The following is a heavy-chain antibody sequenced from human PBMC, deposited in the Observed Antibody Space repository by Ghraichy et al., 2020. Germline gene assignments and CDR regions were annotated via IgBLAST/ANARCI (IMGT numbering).Heavy chain of an antibody. CDR1: GFTVSSNY. D-gene: IGHD4-17*01. V-gene: IGHV3-66*01. J-gene: IGHJ6*03. Sequence: LSLTCAASGFTVSSNYMSWVRQAPGKGLEWVSVIYSGGSTYYADSVKGRFTISRDNSKNTLYLQMNSLRAEDTAVYYCARVQTVTTNYYYYYMDVWGKGTTVTVSS. CDR2: IYSGGST. CDR3: ARVQTVTTNYYYYYMDV.